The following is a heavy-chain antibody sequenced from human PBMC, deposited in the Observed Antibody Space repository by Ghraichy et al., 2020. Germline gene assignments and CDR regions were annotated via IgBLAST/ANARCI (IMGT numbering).Heavy chain of an antibody. Sequence: SQTLSLTCAVSGYSISSGYYWGWIRQPPGKGLEWIGSIYHSGSTYYNPSLKSRVTISVDTSKNQFSLKLSSVTAADTAVYYWARLDEGYSYGLSYYYYMDVWGKGTTVTVSS. CDR3: ARLDEGYSYGLSYYYYMDV. D-gene: IGHD5-18*01. J-gene: IGHJ6*03. CDR2: IYHSGST. V-gene: IGHV4-38-2*01. CDR1: GYSISSGYY.